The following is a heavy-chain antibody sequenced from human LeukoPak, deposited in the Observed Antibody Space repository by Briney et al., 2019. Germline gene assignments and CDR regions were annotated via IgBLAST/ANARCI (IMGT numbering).Heavy chain of an antibody. D-gene: IGHD6-6*01. V-gene: IGHV3-48*04. CDR1: GFTFSSYS. Sequence: GGSLRLSCAASGFTFSSYSMNWVRQAPGKGLEWVSYISSSSSTIYYADSVKGRFTISRDNAKNSLYLQMNSLRAEDTAVYYCARDSDPHSSSGAFDIWGQGTMVTVSS. CDR2: ISSSSSTI. J-gene: IGHJ3*02. CDR3: ARDSDPHSSSGAFDI.